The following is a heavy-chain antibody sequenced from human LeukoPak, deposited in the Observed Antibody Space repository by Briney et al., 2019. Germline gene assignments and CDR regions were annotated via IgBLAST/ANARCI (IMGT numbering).Heavy chain of an antibody. CDR3: ARSGVRYYGSGSYMDV. Sequence: PSETLSLTCTVSGGSISSYYWSWIRQPPGKGLEWIGYIYTSGSTNYNPSLKSRVTISVDTSKNQFSLKLSSVTAADTAVYYCARSGVRYYGSGSYMDVWGKGTTVTVSS. V-gene: IGHV4-4*09. CDR2: IYTSGST. D-gene: IGHD3-10*01. J-gene: IGHJ6*03. CDR1: GGSISSYY.